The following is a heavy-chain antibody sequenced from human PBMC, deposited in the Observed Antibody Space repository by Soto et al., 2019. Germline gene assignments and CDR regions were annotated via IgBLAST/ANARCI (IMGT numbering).Heavy chain of an antibody. CDR1: GFTFSSYA. CDR3: AKDTGGDMIVVSDLLGRFDI. V-gene: IGHV3-23*01. CDR2: ISGSGGST. J-gene: IGHJ3*02. D-gene: IGHD3-22*01. Sequence: GGSLRLSCAASGFTFSSYAMSWVRQAPGKGLEWVSAISGSGGSTYYADSVKGRFTISRDNSKNTLYRQMNSLRAEETAVYYCAKDTGGDMIVVSDLLGRFDIWGQGTMVTVSS.